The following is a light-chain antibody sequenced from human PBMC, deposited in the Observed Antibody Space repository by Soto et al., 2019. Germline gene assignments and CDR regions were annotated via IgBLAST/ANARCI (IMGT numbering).Light chain of an antibody. J-gene: IGKJ5*01. CDR1: QSIAGY. CDR3: QQRSNWPPIT. V-gene: IGKV3-11*01. CDR2: DTS. Sequence: EIVLPQSPDTLSLSPGERATLSCKASQSIAGYLAWYQKKPGQAPRLLIYDTSNRVTGVPARFSGSGSGTDFTLSISSLEPEDFAVYYCQQRSNWPPITFGQGTRLEI.